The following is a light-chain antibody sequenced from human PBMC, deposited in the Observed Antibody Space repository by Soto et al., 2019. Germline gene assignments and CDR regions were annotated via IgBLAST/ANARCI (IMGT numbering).Light chain of an antibody. Sequence: DIQRTQSPSTLSASVGDSATITCRASQSISNGLAWYQQKPGKAPNLLIHQASSVESGVPSRFSGSGAGTEFTLAISSLQPDDFATYYCQQYKYYSTFGQGTKVDNK. J-gene: IGKJ1*01. V-gene: IGKV1-5*03. CDR2: QAS. CDR1: QSISNG. CDR3: QQYKYYST.